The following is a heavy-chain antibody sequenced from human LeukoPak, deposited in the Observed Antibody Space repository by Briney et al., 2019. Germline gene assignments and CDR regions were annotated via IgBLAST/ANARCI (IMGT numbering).Heavy chain of an antibody. CDR1: GFTFSNYW. D-gene: IGHD5-12*01. CDR3: AREATITAYNFDY. J-gene: IGHJ4*02. CDR2: IKYDRSEI. Sequence: GGSLRLSCAASGFTFSNYWMSWVRQAPGKGLEWVAKIKYDRSEIHYVDSVKGRFTISRDNAKNSLYLQMNSLRAEDTAVYYCAREATITAYNFDYWAREPWSPSPQ. V-gene: IGHV3-7*05.